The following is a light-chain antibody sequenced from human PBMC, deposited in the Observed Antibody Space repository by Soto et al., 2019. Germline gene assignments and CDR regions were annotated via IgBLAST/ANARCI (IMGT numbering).Light chain of an antibody. CDR3: QSYDSSLSGYV. CDR2: ANT. J-gene: IGLJ1*01. CDR1: SSNIGAGYD. Sequence: QSVLTQPPSLSGAPGQRVTISCTGSSSNIGAGYDVHWYQQLPGTAPKLLIYANTNRPSGVPDRFSGSKSGTSASLAITGLQADDEADYYCQSYDSSLSGYVFGTGTKVTVL. V-gene: IGLV1-40*01.